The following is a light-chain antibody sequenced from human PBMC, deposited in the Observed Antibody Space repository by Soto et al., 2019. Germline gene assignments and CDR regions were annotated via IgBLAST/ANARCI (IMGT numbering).Light chain of an antibody. J-gene: IGKJ1*01. CDR2: DGS. CDR3: QQYNSYPWT. V-gene: IGKV1-5*01. CDR1: QSVSSC. Sequence: DIQMTQSPSTLSASVGDRVTITCRATQSVSSCFAWYQQKPGNAPTLLIYDGSSRESGVTSRFSGSGSGTEFTLTISSLQPDDFATYYCQQYNSYPWTFGQGTKVDIK.